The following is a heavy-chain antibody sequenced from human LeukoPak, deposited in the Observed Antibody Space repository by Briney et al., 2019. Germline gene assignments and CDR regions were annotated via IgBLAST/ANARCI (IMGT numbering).Heavy chain of an antibody. V-gene: IGHV4-59*11. CDR3: ARGYSSSWYYFDY. J-gene: IGHJ4*02. CDR1: GGSISSHY. D-gene: IGHD6-13*01. Sequence: PSETLSLTCTVSGGSISSHYWSWIRQPPGKGLEWIGYIYYSGSTNYNPSLKSRVTISVDTSKNQFSLKLSSVTAADTAVYYCARGYSSSWYYFDYWGQGTLVTVSS. CDR2: IYYSGST.